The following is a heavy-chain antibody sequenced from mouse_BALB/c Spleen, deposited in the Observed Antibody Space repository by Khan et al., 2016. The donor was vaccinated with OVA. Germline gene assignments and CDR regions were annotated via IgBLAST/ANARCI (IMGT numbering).Heavy chain of an antibody. CDR3: ARTARIKY. CDR2: ISYSGST. CDR1: GYSITSGYG. Sequence: VQLKQSGPGLVKPSQSLSLTCTVTGYSITSGYGWNWLRQFPGNKLEWMGYISYSGSTNYNPSLKSRISITRDTSKNQLFLQLNSVTTEDTATXYCARTARIKYWGQGTTLTVSS. J-gene: IGHJ2*01. V-gene: IGHV3-2*02. D-gene: IGHD1-2*01.